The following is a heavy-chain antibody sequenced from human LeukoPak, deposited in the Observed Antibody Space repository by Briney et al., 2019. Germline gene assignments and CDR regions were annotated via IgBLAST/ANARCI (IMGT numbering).Heavy chain of an antibody. CDR1: GSSFTSYW. CDR2: IYPGDSDT. Sequence: RGESLKISCKGSGSSFTSYWIGWVRQMPGKGLEWMGFIYPGDSDTRYSPSFQGQVTFSVDKSISTAYLQWSSLKASDSAMYYCAKTLWFGESPPHYFDYWGQGTLVTVSS. J-gene: IGHJ4*02. D-gene: IGHD3-10*01. CDR3: AKTLWFGESPPHYFDY. V-gene: IGHV5-51*01.